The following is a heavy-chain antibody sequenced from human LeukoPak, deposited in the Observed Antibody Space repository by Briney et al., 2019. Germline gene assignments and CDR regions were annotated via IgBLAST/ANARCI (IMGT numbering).Heavy chain of an antibody. J-gene: IGHJ4*02. CDR3: ARHSYGSGSYRLDY. CDR2: IYPDDSDT. CDR1: GYRFTSYW. D-gene: IGHD3-10*01. V-gene: IGHV5-51*01. Sequence: GESLKISCKGSGYRFTSYWIGWVRQMPGKGLEWMGLIYPDDSDTRYSPSFQGQVTISADKSISTAYLQWSSLKASDTAMYYCARHSYGSGSYRLDYWGQGTLVTVSS.